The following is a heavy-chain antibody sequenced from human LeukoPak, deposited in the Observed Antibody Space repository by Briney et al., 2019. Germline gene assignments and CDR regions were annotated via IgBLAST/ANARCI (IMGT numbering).Heavy chain of an antibody. D-gene: IGHD6-19*01. CDR1: GYTWTGYE. J-gene: IGHJ4*02. CDR2: INPNSGGT. CDR3: VVAGTTFHYLDY. Sequence: ASVKADCKASGYTWTGYEMHWEHQAPGKVLEWMGWINPNSGGTSYAQRFQGRVTMTRDTSSSTAYMEVNSLRSDDTAVYYCVVAGTTFHYLDYWGQGSLVTVSS. V-gene: IGHV1-2*02.